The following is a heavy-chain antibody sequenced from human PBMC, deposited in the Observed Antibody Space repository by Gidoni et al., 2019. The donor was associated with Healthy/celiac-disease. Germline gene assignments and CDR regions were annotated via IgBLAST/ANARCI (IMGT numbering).Heavy chain of an antibody. CDR2: ISGRGGST. D-gene: IGHD3-16*02. CDR1: GFTFSRYA. Sequence: EVQLLESGGGLVQPGGSLRLSCSASGFTFSRYAMSWVRQAPGKGLEWVSAISGRGGSTYYADSVKGRFTISRDNAKNTLYLQMNSLRAEDTAVYYCAKATITFGGVIALFDYWGQGTLVTVSS. CDR3: AKATITFGGVIALFDY. J-gene: IGHJ4*02. V-gene: IGHV3-23*01.